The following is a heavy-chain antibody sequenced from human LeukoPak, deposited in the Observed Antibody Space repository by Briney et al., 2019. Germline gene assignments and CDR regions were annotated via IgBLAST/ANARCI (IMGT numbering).Heavy chain of an antibody. D-gene: IGHD2-21*02. J-gene: IGHJ4*02. Sequence: ASVKVSCKVSGYTLTELSMHWVRQAPGKGLEWMGGFDPEDGETIYAQKFQGRVTMTEDTSTDTAYMELSSLRSDDTAVYYCARDWPYSYCGGDCYSYWGQGTLVTVSS. V-gene: IGHV1-24*01. CDR3: ARDWPYSYCGGDCYSY. CDR2: FDPEDGET. CDR1: GYTLTELS.